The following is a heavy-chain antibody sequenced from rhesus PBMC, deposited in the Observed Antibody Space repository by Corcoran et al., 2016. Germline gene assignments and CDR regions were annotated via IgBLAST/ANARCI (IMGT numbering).Heavy chain of an antibody. Sequence: EVQLVETGGGLVQPGGSLKLSCAASGFTFSSYGMSWVRQAPGKGLEWVSAINSGGSNTYYADSVKGRFTISRDNSKNTLSLQMNSLRAEDTAVYYCAKGWDTVTTIDYWGQGVLVTVSS. V-gene: IGHV3S5*01. CDR1: GFTFSSYG. D-gene: IGHD4-23*01. CDR2: INSGGSNT. J-gene: IGHJ4*01. CDR3: AKGWDTVTTIDY.